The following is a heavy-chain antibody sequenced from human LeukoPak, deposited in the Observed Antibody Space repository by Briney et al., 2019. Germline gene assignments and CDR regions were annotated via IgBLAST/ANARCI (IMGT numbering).Heavy chain of an antibody. J-gene: IGHJ6*02. CDR1: GGSISSYY. CDR2: IYYSGST. D-gene: IGHD3-22*01. V-gene: IGHV4-59*12. Sequence: PSETLSLTCTVSGGSISSYYWSWIRQPPGKGLEWIGYIYYSGSTNYNPSLKSRVTISVDTSKNQFSLKMNSVTAADTAVYYCARDLSDSSGYYRYYYYGMDVWGQGTTVTVSS. CDR3: ARDLSDSSGYYRYYYYGMDV.